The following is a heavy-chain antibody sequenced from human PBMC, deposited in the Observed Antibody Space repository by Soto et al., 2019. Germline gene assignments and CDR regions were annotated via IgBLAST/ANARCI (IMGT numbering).Heavy chain of an antibody. CDR3: SRRWLGGWFDP. CDR2: ISYSGST. CDR1: GGSISSSSYY. V-gene: IGHV4-39*01. J-gene: IGHJ5*02. Sequence: SETLSLTCTVSGGSISSSSYYWGWIRQPPGKGLEWIGNISYSGSTYYNPSLKSRVTISVDTSKNQFSLKLSSVTAADTAVYYCSRRWLGGWFDPWGQGTLVTVSS. D-gene: IGHD5-12*01.